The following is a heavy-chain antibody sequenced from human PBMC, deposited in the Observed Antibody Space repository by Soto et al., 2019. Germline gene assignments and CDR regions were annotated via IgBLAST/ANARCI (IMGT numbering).Heavy chain of an antibody. J-gene: IGHJ4*02. D-gene: IGHD6-6*01. V-gene: IGHV4-34*01. Sequence: QVQLRQWGAGLLKPSETLSLTCAVYGGSFSGYYWSWIRQPPGKGMEYIGEINHSGSTNYNPSLKSRVTITISTSKNPFPLKVSSVTAGDPAVFFRAEGRGGGQLVGYWGQGTLVTVSS. CDR3: AEGRGGGQLVGY. CDR1: GGSFSGYY. CDR2: INHSGST.